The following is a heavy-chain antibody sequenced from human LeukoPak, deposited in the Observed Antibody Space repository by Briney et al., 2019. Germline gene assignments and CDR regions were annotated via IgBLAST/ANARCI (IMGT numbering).Heavy chain of an antibody. V-gene: IGHV4-34*01. Sequence: SETLSLTCAVYGGSFSGYYWSWIRQPPGKGLEWIGEINHSGSTNYNPSLKSRVTISVDTSKNQFSLKLSSVTAADTAVYYCARVVYSSGWYAPFDYWGQGTLVTVSS. D-gene: IGHD6-19*01. CDR1: GGSFSGYY. CDR2: INHSGST. CDR3: ARVVYSSGWYAPFDY. J-gene: IGHJ4*02.